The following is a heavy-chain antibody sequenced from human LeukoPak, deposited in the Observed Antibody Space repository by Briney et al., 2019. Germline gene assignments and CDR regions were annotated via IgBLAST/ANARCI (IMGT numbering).Heavy chain of an antibody. CDR1: GGSISSGGYS. D-gene: IGHD5-24*01. CDR2: IYTSGNT. Sequence: PSETLSLTCAVSGGSISSGGYSWRWIRQPPGKGLEWIGRIYTSGNTNYNPSLKSRVTMSVDTSKYQFSLKLSSVTAAVTAVYYCAREVEMATISGWFDPWGQGTLVTVSS. V-gene: IGHV4-61*02. J-gene: IGHJ5*02. CDR3: AREVEMATISGWFDP.